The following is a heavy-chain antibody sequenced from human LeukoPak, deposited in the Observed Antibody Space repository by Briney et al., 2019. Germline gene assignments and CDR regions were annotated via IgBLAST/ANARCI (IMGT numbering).Heavy chain of an antibody. Sequence: SETLSLTCTVSGGSISSGGYYWSWIRQHPGKGLEWIGYIYYSGSTYYNPSLKSRVTISVDTSKNQFSLKLSSVTAADTAVYYCARTMIEGSSYFDYWGQGTLVTVSS. D-gene: IGHD3-22*01. J-gene: IGHJ4*02. V-gene: IGHV4-31*03. CDR1: GGSISSGGYY. CDR3: ARTMIEGSSYFDY. CDR2: IYYSGST.